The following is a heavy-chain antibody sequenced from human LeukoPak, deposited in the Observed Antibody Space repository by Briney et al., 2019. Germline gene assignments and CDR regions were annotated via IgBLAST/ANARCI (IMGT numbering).Heavy chain of an antibody. D-gene: IGHD2-21*02. CDR3: AGDGGRGHIVVVTAIRDDAFDI. J-gene: IGHJ3*02. CDR1: GFTFSDYY. Sequence: GGSLRLSCAASGFTFSDYYMSWIRQAPGKGLEWVSYISSSGSTIYYADSVKGRFTISRDNAKNSLYLQMNSLRAEDTAVYYCAGDGGRGHIVVVTAIRDDAFDIWGQGTMVTVSS. CDR2: ISSSGSTI. V-gene: IGHV3-11*01.